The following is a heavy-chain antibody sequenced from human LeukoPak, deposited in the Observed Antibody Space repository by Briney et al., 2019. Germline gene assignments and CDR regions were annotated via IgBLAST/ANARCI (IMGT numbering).Heavy chain of an antibody. V-gene: IGHV3-30*02. CDR3: AKVGERRITIFGVAIGAFDI. Sequence: PGGSLRLSCAASGLSFSSYWMHWVRQAPGKGLEWVAFIRYDGSNKYYADSVKGRFTISRDNSKNTLYLQMNSLRAEDTAVYYCAKVGERRITIFGVAIGAFDIWGQGTMVTVSS. CDR2: IRYDGSNK. D-gene: IGHD3-3*01. J-gene: IGHJ3*02. CDR1: GLSFSSYW.